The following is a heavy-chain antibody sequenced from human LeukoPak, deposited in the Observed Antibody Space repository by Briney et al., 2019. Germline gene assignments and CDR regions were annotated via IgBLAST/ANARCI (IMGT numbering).Heavy chain of an antibody. CDR2: IYTSGST. CDR3: AREDLYSSSWHNWFDP. CDR1: GGSISSGSYY. J-gene: IGHJ5*02. Sequence: SETLSLTCTVSGGSISSGSYYWSWIRQPAGKGLEWIGRIYTSGSTNYNPSLKCRVTISVDTSKNQFSLKLSSVTAADTAVHYCAREDLYSSSWHNWFDPWGQGTLVSVSS. V-gene: IGHV4-61*02. D-gene: IGHD6-13*01.